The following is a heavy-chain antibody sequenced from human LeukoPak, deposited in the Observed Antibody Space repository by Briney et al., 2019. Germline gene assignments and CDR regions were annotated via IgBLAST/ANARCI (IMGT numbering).Heavy chain of an antibody. V-gene: IGHV1-69*06. CDR3: AMGVGAPEDLAVAADFDY. D-gene: IGHD6-19*01. Sequence: SVKVSCKASGGTLSSYVINWVRQAPGQGLEWMGGIIPIFGTANYAQKFQGRVTITADKSTSTAYMELSSLRSEDTAVYYCAMGVGAPEDLAVAADFDYWGQGTLVTVSS. CDR2: IIPIFGTA. J-gene: IGHJ4*02. CDR1: GGTLSSYV.